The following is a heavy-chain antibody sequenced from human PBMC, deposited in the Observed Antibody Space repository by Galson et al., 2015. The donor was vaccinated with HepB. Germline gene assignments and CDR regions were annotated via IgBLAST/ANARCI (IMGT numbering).Heavy chain of an antibody. CDR2: ISSAANST. V-gene: IGHV3-23*01. Sequence: SLRLSCAASGLSFNNYAMNWVRQAPGKGLEWVSGISSAANSTYYGDPVQGRFTISRDNSKKTMYLQMNNLRAEDTAVYYCAKDRVWAVTGAFDIWGQGTMVTVSS. D-gene: IGHD3-10*01. CDR1: GLSFNNYA. CDR3: AKDRVWAVTGAFDI. J-gene: IGHJ3*02.